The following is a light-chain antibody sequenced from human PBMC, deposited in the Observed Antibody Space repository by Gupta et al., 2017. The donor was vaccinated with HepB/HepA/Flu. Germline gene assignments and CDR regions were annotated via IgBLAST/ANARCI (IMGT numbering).Light chain of an antibody. V-gene: IGLV5-45*02. CDR3: RICNRSTEV. CDR1: SGIHVDSYK. J-gene: IGLJ2*01. Sequence: QAVLTQPSSLSASPGASASLTCTLRSGIHVDSYKLYWYQHTPRSPPPFLLIYNSYSDNVQGSGLPSRFSGSKDASANAGGFFISGLQSEDESYCYCRICNRSTEVFGGGTKLTVL. CDR2: YNSYSDN.